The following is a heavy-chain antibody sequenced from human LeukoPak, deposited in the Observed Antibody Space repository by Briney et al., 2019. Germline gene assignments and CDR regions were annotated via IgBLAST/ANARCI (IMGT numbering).Heavy chain of an antibody. CDR1: GDSITSGPYS. D-gene: IGHD6-13*01. J-gene: IGHJ4*02. CDR3: ARGRGQQLFDY. V-gene: IGHV4-30-2*06. Sequence: SQTLSLTCAVSGDSITSGPYSWNWIRQSPGKALEWIGHIFHGGSANYNPSLYSRVTILLDMSNNQFSLSLTSVTAADTAVYFCARGRGQQLFDYWGQGILVAVPS. CDR2: IFHGGSA.